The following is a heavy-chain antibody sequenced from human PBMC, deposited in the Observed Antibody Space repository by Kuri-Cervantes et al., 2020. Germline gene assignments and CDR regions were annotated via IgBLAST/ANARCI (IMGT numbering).Heavy chain of an antibody. J-gene: IGHJ2*01. CDR2: VNHSGST. CDR1: GGPISSRSNY. V-gene: IGHV4-39*07. Sequence: SETLSLTCTVSGGPISSRSNYWAWIRQPPGKGLEWIGEVNHSGSTNYNPSLKSRVTISVDTSKNQFSLKLSSVTAADTAVYYCARGGRDYVWGSYRQYWHFDLWGRGTLVTVSS. CDR3: ARGGRDYVWGSYRQYWHFDL. D-gene: IGHD3-16*02.